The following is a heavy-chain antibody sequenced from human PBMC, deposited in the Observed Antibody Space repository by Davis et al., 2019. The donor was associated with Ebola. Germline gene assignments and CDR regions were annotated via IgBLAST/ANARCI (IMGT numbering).Heavy chain of an antibody. CDR3: ARVDRGYCSSTSCLKQLMMYNWFDP. V-gene: IGHV1-8*02. CDR1: GYTFTSYG. D-gene: IGHD2-2*01. Sequence: ASVKVSCKASGYTFTSYGISWVRQATGQGLEWMGWMNPNSGNTGYAQKFQGRVTMTRNTSISTAYMELRSLRSDDTAVYYCARVDRGYCSSTSCLKQLMMYNWFDPWGQGTLVTVSS. CDR2: MNPNSGNT. J-gene: IGHJ5*02.